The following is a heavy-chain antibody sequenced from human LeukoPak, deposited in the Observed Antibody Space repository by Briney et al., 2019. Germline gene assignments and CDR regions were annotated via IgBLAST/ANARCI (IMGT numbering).Heavy chain of an antibody. CDR3: ARVLRYCSGGNCYSGGLGYMDV. Sequence: GESLKISCKGSGYSFTNYWIGWVRQMPGKGLEWMGIIYPADSDTRYSPSFQDQVTISADKSISTAYLQWSSLKASDTAMYYCARVLRYCSGGNCYSGGLGYMDVWGKGTTVTISS. J-gene: IGHJ6*03. CDR2: IYPADSDT. V-gene: IGHV5-51*01. CDR1: GYSFTNYW. D-gene: IGHD2-15*01.